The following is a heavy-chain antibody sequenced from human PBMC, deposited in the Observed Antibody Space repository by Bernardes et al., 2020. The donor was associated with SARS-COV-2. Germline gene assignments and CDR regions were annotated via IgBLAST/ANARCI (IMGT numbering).Heavy chain of an antibody. CDR1: GFTFGDYT. CDR2: ITWNSGKI. J-gene: IGHJ4*02. V-gene: IGHV3-9*01. CDR3: TKVAQKAESDY. Sequence: SLRLSCVTSGFTFGDYTMHWVRQAPGKGLEWVAGITWNSGKIAYADSVKGRFTVSRDNAKNSLYLQMNSLRPEDTALYYCTKVAQKAESDYWGQGTLVTVSS.